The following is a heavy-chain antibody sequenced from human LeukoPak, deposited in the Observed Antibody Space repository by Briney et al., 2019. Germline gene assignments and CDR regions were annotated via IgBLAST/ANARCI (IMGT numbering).Heavy chain of an antibody. V-gene: IGHV3-48*01. CDR3: ARGELLWFGELLSSPTDY. Sequence: GGSLRLSCAASGFTFNSYNMNWVRQAPGKGLEWVSYIGSSSSTIYYADSVKGRFTISRDNAKNSLYLQMNSLRAEDTAVYYCARGELLWFGELLSSPTDYWGQGTLVTVSS. CDR1: GFTFNSYN. CDR2: IGSSSSTI. J-gene: IGHJ4*02. D-gene: IGHD3-10*01.